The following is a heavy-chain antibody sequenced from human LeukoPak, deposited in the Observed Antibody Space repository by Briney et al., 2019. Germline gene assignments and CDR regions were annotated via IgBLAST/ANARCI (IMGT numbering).Heavy chain of an antibody. CDR3: ASGFYDSSGYYSNWFDP. CDR1: GYTLTGYY. CDR2: INPNSGGT. Sequence: ASVKVSCKASGYTLTGYYMHWVRQAPGQGLEWMGWINPNSGGTNYAQKFQGRVTMTRDTSISTAYMELSRLRSDDTAVYYCASGFYDSSGYYSNWFDPWGQGTLVTVSS. J-gene: IGHJ5*02. D-gene: IGHD3-22*01. V-gene: IGHV1-2*02.